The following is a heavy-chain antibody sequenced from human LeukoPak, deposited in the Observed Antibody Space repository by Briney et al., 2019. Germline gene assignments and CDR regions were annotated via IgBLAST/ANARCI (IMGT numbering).Heavy chain of an antibody. V-gene: IGHV3-23*01. CDR3: AKNAATVTKGYYYYYMDV. CDR2: ISGSGGTT. J-gene: IGHJ6*03. D-gene: IGHD4-11*01. CDR1: GFTFSSYV. Sequence: PGGSLRLSCAVSGFTFSSYVMSLVRQAPGKGLEWVSDISGSGGTTYYADSVKGRFTISRDNSKNTLYLQMNSLRAEDTAVYYCAKNAATVTKGYYYYYMDVWGKGTTVTVSS.